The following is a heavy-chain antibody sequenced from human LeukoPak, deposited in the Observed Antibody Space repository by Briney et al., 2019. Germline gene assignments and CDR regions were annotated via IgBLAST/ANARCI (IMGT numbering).Heavy chain of an antibody. CDR3: ARQTTVTSFDY. J-gene: IGHJ4*02. CDR1: GGSISSSSYY. Sequence: PSETLSLTCTVSGGSISSSSYYWGWVRQPPGKGLEWIGSIYYSGSTYYNPSLKSRVTISVDTSKNQFSLKLSPVTAADTAVYYCARQTTVTSFDYWGQGTLVTVSS. D-gene: IGHD4-11*01. V-gene: IGHV4-39*01. CDR2: IYYSGST.